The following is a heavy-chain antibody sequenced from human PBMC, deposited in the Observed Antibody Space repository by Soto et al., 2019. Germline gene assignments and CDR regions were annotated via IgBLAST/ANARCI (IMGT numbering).Heavy chain of an antibody. J-gene: IGHJ4*02. CDR2: ISAYNGNT. CDR3: ARVWMRYFDY. V-gene: IGHV1-18*01. Sequence: QVQLVQSGAEVKKPGASVKVSCKASGYTFTSYGISWVRQAPGQGLEWMGWISAYNGNTNYAQKLQXXVXMXXDTSTSTANMELRSLRSDDTAVYYCARVWMRYFDYWGQGTLVTVSS. D-gene: IGHD1-1*01. CDR1: GYTFTSYG.